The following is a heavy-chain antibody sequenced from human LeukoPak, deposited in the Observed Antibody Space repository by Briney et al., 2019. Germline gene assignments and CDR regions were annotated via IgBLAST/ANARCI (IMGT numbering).Heavy chain of an antibody. CDR2: IISSTDTI. CDR1: GFAFRNHA. Sequence: PGGSLRLSCVASGFAFRNHAMNWVRQAPGKGLEWISYIISSTDTIYYADSVKGRFTISRDNAKNSLYLQMTSLRAEDTAVYYCARSDILTGDYFDFWGRGTLVTVSS. D-gene: IGHD3-9*01. CDR3: ARSDILTGDYFDF. V-gene: IGHV3-48*04. J-gene: IGHJ4*02.